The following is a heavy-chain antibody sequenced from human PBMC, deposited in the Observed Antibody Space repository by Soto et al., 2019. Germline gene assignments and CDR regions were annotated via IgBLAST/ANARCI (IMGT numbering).Heavy chain of an antibody. CDR3: ARLNGYCVRGSCPGHYAMDV. Sequence: QLQLQESGPGLVKPSETLSLTCTVSSAPVSSTTYTWGWIRQPPGKGLEWVASVYYGGRSYYNPTLKSRVTISVDTSKNQFSLKMTSVTAADTAVYYWARLNGYCVRGSCPGHYAMDVWGQGTTVTVSS. J-gene: IGHJ6*02. D-gene: IGHD2-15*01. CDR2: VYYGGRS. V-gene: IGHV4-39*01. CDR1: SAPVSSTTYT.